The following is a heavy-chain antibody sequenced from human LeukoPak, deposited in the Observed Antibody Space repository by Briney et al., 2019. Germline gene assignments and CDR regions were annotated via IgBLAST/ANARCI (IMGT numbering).Heavy chain of an antibody. J-gene: IGHJ5*02. CDR3: ARGDIVVVPASLWFDP. CDR2: INPNSGGT. Sequence: GASVKVSCKASGYTFTGYYMHWVRQAPGQGLEWMGWINPNSGGTNYAQKFQGRVTMTRDTSISTAYIELSRLRSDDTAVYYCARGDIVVVPASLWFDPWGQGTLVTVSS. V-gene: IGHV1-2*02. D-gene: IGHD2-2*01. CDR1: GYTFTGYY.